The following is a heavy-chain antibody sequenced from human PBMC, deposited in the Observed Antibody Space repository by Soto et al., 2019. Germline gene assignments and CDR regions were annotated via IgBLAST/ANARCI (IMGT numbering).Heavy chain of an antibody. D-gene: IGHD6-13*01. CDR1: GFTVSSNY. CDR3: ERLLIAAATFHPFDY. J-gene: IGHJ4*02. Sequence: GWSLRLSCAASGFTVSSNYMSWVRHAPGKGLEWVSVIYSGGSTYYADSVKGRFTISRDNSKNTLYLQMNSLRAEYTAVYYCERLLIAAATFHPFDYWDQGPLVILSS. V-gene: IGHV3-53*01. CDR2: IYSGGST.